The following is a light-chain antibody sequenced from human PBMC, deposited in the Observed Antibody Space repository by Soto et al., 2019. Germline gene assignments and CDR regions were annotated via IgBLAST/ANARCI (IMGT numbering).Light chain of an antibody. V-gene: IGKV3-15*01. Sequence: EIVMTQSPGTLSVSPGERATLSCRASQSVSSNLAWYQQKPGQAPRLLIYGASTRATGFPDRFSGSGSGTEFTLTISSLQSEDFAVYYCQQYNNWPRTFGQGTKV. CDR3: QQYNNWPRT. CDR1: QSVSSN. CDR2: GAS. J-gene: IGKJ1*01.